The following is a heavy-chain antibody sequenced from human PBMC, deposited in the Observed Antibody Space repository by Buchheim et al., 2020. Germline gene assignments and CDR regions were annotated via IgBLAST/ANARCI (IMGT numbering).Heavy chain of an antibody. CDR1: GGSISSSSYY. D-gene: IGHD6-6*01. Sequence: QLQLQESGPGLVKPSETLSLTCTVSGGSISSSSYYWGWICQPPGKGLEWIGSIHPYTGNTYYNPSLKSRVTISVDTSKNQFSLKLSSVTAADTAVYYCARHLSNSCGLCAFDIWGQGT. CDR3: ARHLSNSCGLCAFDI. J-gene: IGHJ3*02. V-gene: IGHV4-39*01. CDR2: IHPYTGNT.